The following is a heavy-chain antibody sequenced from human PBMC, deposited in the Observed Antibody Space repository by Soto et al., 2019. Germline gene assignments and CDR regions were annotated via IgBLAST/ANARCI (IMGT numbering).Heavy chain of an antibody. V-gene: IGHV3-30-3*01. J-gene: IGHJ6*02. CDR2: ISYDGSNK. Sequence: QVQLVESGGGVVQPGRSLRLSCAASGFTFSSYAMHWVRQAPGKGLEWVAVISYDGSNKYYADSVKGRFTISRDNSKNTLYLQMNSLSGEDTAVYYCARDYYRFNSGYGFSMDVWGQGTTVTVSS. CDR1: GFTFSSYA. D-gene: IGHD5-12*01. CDR3: ARDYYRFNSGYGFSMDV.